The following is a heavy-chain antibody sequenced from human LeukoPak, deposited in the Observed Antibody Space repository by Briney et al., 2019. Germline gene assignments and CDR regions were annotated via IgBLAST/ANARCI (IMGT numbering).Heavy chain of an antibody. CDR1: GCTFTNYD. J-gene: IGHJ4*02. V-gene: IGHV1-8*03. CDR3: ARSLRYFEAPFDY. CDR2: MNPNSGNT. D-gene: IGHD3-9*01. Sequence: GASVKVSCKASGCTFTNYDINWVRQATGQGLEWMGWMNPNSGNTGYAQKFQGRVTITRNTSISTAYMELSSLRSEDTAVYYCARSLRYFEAPFDYWGQGTLVTVSS.